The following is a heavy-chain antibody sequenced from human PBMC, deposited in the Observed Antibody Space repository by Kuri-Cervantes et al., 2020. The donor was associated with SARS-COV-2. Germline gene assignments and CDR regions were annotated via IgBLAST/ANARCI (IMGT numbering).Heavy chain of an antibody. Sequence: GSLRLSCTVSGGSISSYYWSWIRQPPGKGLEWIGYIYYSGSTNYNPSLKSRVTISVDTSKNQFSLKLNSVTAADTAVYYCARRRGYSGYVDRPSYFDYWGQGTLVTVSS. V-gene: IGHV4-59*12. CDR3: ARRRGYSGYVDRPSYFDY. D-gene: IGHD5-12*01. J-gene: IGHJ4*02. CDR1: GGSISSYY. CDR2: IYYSGST.